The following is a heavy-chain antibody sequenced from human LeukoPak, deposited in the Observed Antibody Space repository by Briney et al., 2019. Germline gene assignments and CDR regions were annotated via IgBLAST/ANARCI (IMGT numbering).Heavy chain of an antibody. CDR3: ARWMEYYYYYYMDV. D-gene: IGHD2-2*03. J-gene: IGHJ6*03. Sequence: ASVKVSCKASGGTFSSYAISWVRQAPGQGLEWMGWISAYNGNTNYAQKLQGRVTMTTDTSTSTAYMELRSLRSDDTAVYYCARWMEYYYYYYMDVWGKGTTVTVSS. CDR1: GGTFSSYA. CDR2: ISAYNGNT. V-gene: IGHV1-18*01.